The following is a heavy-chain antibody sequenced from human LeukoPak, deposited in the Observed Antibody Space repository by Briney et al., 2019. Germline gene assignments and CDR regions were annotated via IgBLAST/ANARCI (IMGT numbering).Heavy chain of an antibody. V-gene: IGHV1-18*01. D-gene: IGHD2-2*01. CDR1: GYTFTSYG. J-gene: IGHJ6*03. Sequence: GASVKVSCKASGYTFTSYGISWVRQAPGQGLEWMGWISAYNGNTNYAQKLQGRVTMTTDTSTSTAYMELRSLRSDDTAVYYCARDGVKYQLLFYYYYYMDVWGKGTTVTVSS. CDR3: ARDGVKYQLLFYYYYYMDV. CDR2: ISAYNGNT.